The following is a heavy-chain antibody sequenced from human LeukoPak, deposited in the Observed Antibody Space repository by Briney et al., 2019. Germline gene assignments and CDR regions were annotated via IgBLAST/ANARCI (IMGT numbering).Heavy chain of an antibody. Sequence: PSETLSLTCIVSGYSISSGYYWGWIRQPPGKGLEWIGSIYHSGSTYYNPSLKSRVTISVDTSKNQFSLRVRSGTAADTAVYYCAREASGTEYSPWFDPWGQGTLVTVSS. CDR1: GYSISSGYY. CDR3: AREASGTEYSPWFDP. J-gene: IGHJ5*02. CDR2: IYHSGST. V-gene: IGHV4-38-2*02. D-gene: IGHD6-13*01.